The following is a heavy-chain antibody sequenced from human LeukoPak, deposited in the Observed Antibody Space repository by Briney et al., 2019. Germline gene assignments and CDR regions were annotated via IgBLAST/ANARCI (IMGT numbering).Heavy chain of an antibody. CDR3: ARERSLGLRGVFEI. CDR1: GFTFSTYS. CDR2: ISSSGTKI. V-gene: IGHV3-21*01. D-gene: IGHD3-16*01. J-gene: IGHJ3*02. Sequence: PGGSLRLSCAASGFTFSTYSMNWVRQAPGKGLEWLSSISSSGTKIYYADSVKGRFTISRDNARNSLYLQMNSLRAEDTAVYYCARERSLGLRGVFEIWGQATLGTVSS.